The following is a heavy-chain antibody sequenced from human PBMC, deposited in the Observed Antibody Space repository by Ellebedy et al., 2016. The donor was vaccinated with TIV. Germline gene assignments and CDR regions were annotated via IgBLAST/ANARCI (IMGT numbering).Heavy chain of an antibody. CDR1: GGTFSSYA. CDR2: IIPIFGTA. CDR3: AREGTDGDYGENWFDP. J-gene: IGHJ5*02. V-gene: IGHV1-69*13. Sequence: ASVKVSCKASGGTFSSYAISWVRQAPGQGLEWMGGIIPIFGTANYAQKFQGRVTITADESTSTAYMELSSLRSEDTAVYYCAREGTDGDYGENWFDPWGQGTLVTVSS. D-gene: IGHD4-17*01.